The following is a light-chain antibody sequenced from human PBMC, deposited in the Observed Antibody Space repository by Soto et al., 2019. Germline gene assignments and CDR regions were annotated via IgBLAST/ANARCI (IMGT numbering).Light chain of an antibody. Sequence: QYALTQPRSVSGSPGQSVTISCTGTSSDVGGYNYVSWYQQHPGKAPKVMIYDVSERPSGVPDRFSGSKSGNTASLTISGLQAEDEADYYCCSYAGRPRYVFGTGTKVTVL. J-gene: IGLJ1*01. CDR3: CSYAGRPRYV. V-gene: IGLV2-11*01. CDR1: SSDVGGYNY. CDR2: DVS.